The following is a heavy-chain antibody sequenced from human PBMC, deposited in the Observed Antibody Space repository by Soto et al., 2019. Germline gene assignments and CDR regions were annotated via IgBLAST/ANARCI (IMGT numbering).Heavy chain of an antibody. D-gene: IGHD1-26*01. CDR3: ARQVGDGYNNYYYYMDV. CDR2: IYYSGST. Sequence: SETLSLTCTVSGGSISSSSYYWGWIRQPPGKGLEWIGSIYYSGSTYYNPSLKSRVTISVDTSKNQFSLKLSSVTAADTAVYYCARQVGDGYNNYYYYMDVWGKGTTVTVSS. J-gene: IGHJ6*03. V-gene: IGHV4-39*07. CDR1: GGSISSSSYY.